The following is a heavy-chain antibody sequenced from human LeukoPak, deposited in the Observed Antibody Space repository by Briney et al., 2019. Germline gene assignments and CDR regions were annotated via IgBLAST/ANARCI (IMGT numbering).Heavy chain of an antibody. CDR1: GYTFSGSF. J-gene: IGHJ4*02. Sequence: ASVKVSCKASGYTFSGSFMHWVRQAPGQGPEWMGWINVDTGGTHYAPRFRGRVAMTRDTSFSTGYMDLSSLGPDDTAVYYCARGGSPAHFDFWGQGTLVTVSS. D-gene: IGHD6-13*01. CDR2: INVDTGGT. CDR3: ARGGSPAHFDF. V-gene: IGHV1-2*02.